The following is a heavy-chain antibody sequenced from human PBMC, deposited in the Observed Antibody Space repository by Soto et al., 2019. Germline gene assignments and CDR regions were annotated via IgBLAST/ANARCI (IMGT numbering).Heavy chain of an antibody. J-gene: IGHJ4*02. V-gene: IGHV1-69*02. Sequence: CCKACGVTFSSCTLSWLRQEPGQGLEWMGRIIPILGIANYAQKFQGRVTITADKSTSTAYMELSSLRSEDTAVYYCVRQCSGGSCLPFDYWVQGTLVTVSS. CDR1: GVTFSSCT. CDR3: VRQCSGGSCLPFDY. D-gene: IGHD2-15*01. CDR2: IIPILGIA.